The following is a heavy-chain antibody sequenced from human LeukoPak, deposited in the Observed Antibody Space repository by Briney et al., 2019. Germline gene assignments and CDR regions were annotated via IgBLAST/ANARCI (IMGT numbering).Heavy chain of an antibody. D-gene: IGHD3-3*01. V-gene: IGHV3-69-1*01. CDR1: GFTVSSNY. CDR2: IISSSYI. J-gene: IGHJ6*02. Sequence: GGSLRLSCAASGFTVSSNYMNWVRQAPGKGLEWVSSIISSSYIYYADSVKGRFTISRDNAKNSLYLQMNSLRAEDTAVYYCARDQAIWSGLFYGMDVWGQGTTVTVSS. CDR3: ARDQAIWSGLFYGMDV.